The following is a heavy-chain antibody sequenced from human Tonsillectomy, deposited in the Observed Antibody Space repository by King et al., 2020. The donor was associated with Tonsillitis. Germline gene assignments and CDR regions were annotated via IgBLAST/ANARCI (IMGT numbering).Heavy chain of an antibody. CDR2: INEDGNGE. CDR3: ARDRAYSSFDY. D-gene: IGHD3-16*01. Sequence: QLVQSGGGLVQPGGSLRLSCGAYGFTLSGSWLTWVRQGPGKGLEWVASINEDGNGEYYVDSVKGRFTISSDNAKNSLYLQMNSLRAEDTAVYYCARDRAYSSFDYWGQGTLVTFSS. CDR1: GFTLSGSW. V-gene: IGHV3-7*01. J-gene: IGHJ4*02.